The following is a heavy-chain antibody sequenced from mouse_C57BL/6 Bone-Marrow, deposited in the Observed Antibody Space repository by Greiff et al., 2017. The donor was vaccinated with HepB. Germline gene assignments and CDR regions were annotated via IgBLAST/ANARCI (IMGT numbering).Heavy chain of an antibody. J-gene: IGHJ4*01. CDR3: ARSPTVRGYYAMDY. CDR1: GYSFTGYY. V-gene: IGHV1-42*01. D-gene: IGHD1-1*01. Sequence: EVMLVESGPELVKPGASVKISCKASGYSFTGYYMNWVKQSPEKSLEWIGEINPSTGGTTYNQKFKAKATLTVDKSSSTAYMQLKSLTSEDSAVYYCARSPTVRGYYAMDYWGQGTSVTVSS. CDR2: INPSTGGT.